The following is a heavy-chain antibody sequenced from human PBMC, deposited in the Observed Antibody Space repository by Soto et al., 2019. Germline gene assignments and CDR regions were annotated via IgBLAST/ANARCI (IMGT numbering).Heavy chain of an antibody. Sequence: VQLVQSGAEVKKPGSSVKVSCKASGGTFSSYAISWVRQAPGQGLEWMGGIIPIFGTANYAQKFQGRVTITADESTSTAYMELSSLRSEDTAVYYCARVGIRDCSSTSCYTGAFDIWGQGTMVTVSS. D-gene: IGHD2-2*02. CDR1: GGTFSSYA. V-gene: IGHV1-69*01. CDR2: IIPIFGTA. J-gene: IGHJ3*02. CDR3: ARVGIRDCSSTSCYTGAFDI.